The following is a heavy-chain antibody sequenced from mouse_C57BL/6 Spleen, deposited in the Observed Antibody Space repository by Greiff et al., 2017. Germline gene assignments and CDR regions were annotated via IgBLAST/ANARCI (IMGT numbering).Heavy chain of an antibody. CDR1: GYTFTSYW. J-gene: IGHJ2*01. D-gene: IGHD2-2*01. CDR3: ASYGMVTTEYYFDY. V-gene: IGHV1-55*01. Sequence: QVQLQQPGAELVKPGASVKMSCKASGYTFTSYWITWVKQRPGQGLEWIGDIYPGSGSTNYNEKFKSKATLTVDTSSSTAYMQLSSLTSEDSAVYYCASYGMVTTEYYFDYWGQGTTLTVSS. CDR2: IYPGSGST.